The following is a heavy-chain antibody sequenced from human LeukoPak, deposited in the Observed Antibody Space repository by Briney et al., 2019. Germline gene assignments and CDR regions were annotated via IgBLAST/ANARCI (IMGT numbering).Heavy chain of an antibody. D-gene: IGHD3-22*01. CDR2: ISSSSSTI. V-gene: IGHV3-48*01. J-gene: IGHJ4*02. CDR3: ASFYDSSGYYLGY. Sequence: PGGSLRLSCAASGFTFSSYSMNWVRQAPGKGLEWVSYISSSSSTIYYADSVKGRFTISRDNAKNSLYLQMNSLRAEDTAVYYCASFYDSSGYYLGYWGQGPLVTVSS. CDR1: GFTFSSYS.